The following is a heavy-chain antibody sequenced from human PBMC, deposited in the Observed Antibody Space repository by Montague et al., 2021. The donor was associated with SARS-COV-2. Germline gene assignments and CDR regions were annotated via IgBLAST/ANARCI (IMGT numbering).Heavy chain of an antibody. CDR2: VYYSGGT. D-gene: IGHD3-3*01. Sequence: SETLSLTSTVSGGSMTSGSFYWGWVRQSPGKGLEWIGSVYYSGGTYYNPSLGSRVTISADTSKNQFSLWLNSVTAADTAVYYCARHSRFGPPLESFDYWGQGTLITVSS. J-gene: IGHJ4*02. CDR3: ARHSRFGPPLESFDY. V-gene: IGHV4-39*01. CDR1: GGSMTSGSFY.